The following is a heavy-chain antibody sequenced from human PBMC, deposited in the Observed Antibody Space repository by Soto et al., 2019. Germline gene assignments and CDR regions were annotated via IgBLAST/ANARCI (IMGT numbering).Heavy chain of an antibody. J-gene: IGHJ6*02. V-gene: IGHV3-30-3*01. Sequence: QVQLVESGGGVVQPGRSLRLSCAASGFTFSSYAMHWVRQAPGKWLEWVAVISYDGSNKYYADSVKGRFTISRDNSKNTLYQQMNSLRAEDTAVYYCARDCLSQLDHYYYYGMDVWGQGTTVTVSS. D-gene: IGHD6-13*01. CDR1: GFTFSSYA. CDR3: ARDCLSQLDHYYYYGMDV. CDR2: ISYDGSNK.